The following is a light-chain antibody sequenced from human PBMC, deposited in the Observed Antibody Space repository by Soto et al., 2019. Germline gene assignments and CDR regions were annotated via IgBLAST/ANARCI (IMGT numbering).Light chain of an antibody. CDR2: EVS. Sequence: QSALTQPASVSGSPGQSITISCTGTSSDVGSYDYVSWYQHHPGKAPKLMIYEVSNRPSGISNRFSGSKSDNTASLTISGLKAEDEADYYCSSYTSRSTLVFGTGTKLTVL. V-gene: IGLV2-14*01. CDR3: SSYTSRSTLV. J-gene: IGLJ1*01. CDR1: SSDVGSYDY.